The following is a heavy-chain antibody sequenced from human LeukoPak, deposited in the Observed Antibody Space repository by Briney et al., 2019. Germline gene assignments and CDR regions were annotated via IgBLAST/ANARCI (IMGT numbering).Heavy chain of an antibody. CDR2: ISGSGGST. Sequence: PGGSLRLSCAASGFTFSSYAMSWVRQAPGKGLEWVSAISGSGGSTYYADSVKGRFTISRDNAKNSLYLQMNSLRAEDTAVYYCASSIDRYCSGGSCVSGYWGQGTLVTVSS. J-gene: IGHJ4*02. CDR1: GFTFSSYA. CDR3: ASSIDRYCSGGSCVSGY. V-gene: IGHV3-23*01. D-gene: IGHD2-15*01.